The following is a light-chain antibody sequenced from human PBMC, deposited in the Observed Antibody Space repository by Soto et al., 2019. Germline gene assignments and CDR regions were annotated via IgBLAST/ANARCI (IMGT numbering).Light chain of an antibody. J-gene: IGKJ4*01. V-gene: IGKV3-20*01. CDR2: GAS. CDR1: QSVSSSD. CDR3: QHFLASPPTIS. Sequence: EIVLTQSPDTLSLPPGERASLSCRASQSVSSSDLAWYQHKPGQAPRRLIFGASNRASGVPDKFSGSGSGTDFNLTVSRVEPEYFAVYYCQHFLASPPTISFGGGTKV.